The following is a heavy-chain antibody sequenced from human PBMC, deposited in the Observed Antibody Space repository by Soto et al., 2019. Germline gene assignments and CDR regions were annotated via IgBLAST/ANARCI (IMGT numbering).Heavy chain of an antibody. Sequence: ASVKVSCKASGYTFTSYGISWVRQAPGQGLEWMGWISAYNGNTNYAQKLQGRVTMTTDTSTSTAYMELRSLRSDDTAVYYCARDRDCGGDCYYYFDYGGQGTLVTVSS. J-gene: IGHJ4*02. V-gene: IGHV1-18*01. D-gene: IGHD2-21*01. CDR3: ARDRDCGGDCYYYFDY. CDR1: GYTFTSYG. CDR2: ISAYNGNT.